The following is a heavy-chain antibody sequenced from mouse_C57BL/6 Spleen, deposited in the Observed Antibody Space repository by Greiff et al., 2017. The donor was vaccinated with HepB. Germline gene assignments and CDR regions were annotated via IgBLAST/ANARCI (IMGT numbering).Heavy chain of an antibody. Sequence: DVQLQESGPGLVKPSQSLSLTCSVTGYSITSGYYWNWIRQFPGNKLEWMGYISYDGSNNYNPSLKNRISLTRDTSKNQFFLKLNSVTTEDTATYYCARSAYYSNLYAMDYWGQGTSVTVSS. CDR3: ARSAYYSNLYAMDY. J-gene: IGHJ4*01. CDR2: ISYDGSN. D-gene: IGHD2-5*01. CDR1: GYSITSGYY. V-gene: IGHV3-6*01.